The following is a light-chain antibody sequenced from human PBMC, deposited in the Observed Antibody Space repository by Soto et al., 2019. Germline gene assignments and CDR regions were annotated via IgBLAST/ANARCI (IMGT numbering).Light chain of an antibody. CDR1: QSVSSNY. CDR2: GAS. V-gene: IGKV3-20*01. CDR3: QQYGSSPRT. J-gene: IGKJ1*01. Sequence: EIALTQSPGTLSLSPGERATLSCRASQSVSSNYLAWYQQKPCQAPRLLIYGASSGATGIPDRFSGSGSGTDFSLTISRLEPEDFAVYYCQQYGSSPRTFGQGTKVEIK.